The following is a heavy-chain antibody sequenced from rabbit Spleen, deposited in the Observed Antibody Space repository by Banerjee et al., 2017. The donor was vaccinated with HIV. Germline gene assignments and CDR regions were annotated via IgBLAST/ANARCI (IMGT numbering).Heavy chain of an antibody. D-gene: IGHD2-1*01. J-gene: IGHJ4*01. CDR3: GRAGEGGYGYLDL. V-gene: IGHV1S45*01. CDR1: GVSFSNRYV. CDR2: IGSNSDNT. Sequence: QEQLVESGGGLVQPEGSLTLTCTASGVSFSNRYVMSWVRQAPGKGLEWIGCIGSNSDNTVYATWAKGRFTLSRTSSTTVDLKMTSLTAADTATYFCGRAGEGGYGYLDLWGPGTLVTVS.